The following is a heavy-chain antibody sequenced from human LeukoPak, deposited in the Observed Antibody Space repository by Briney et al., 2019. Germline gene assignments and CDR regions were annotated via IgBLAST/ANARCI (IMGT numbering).Heavy chain of an antibody. D-gene: IGHD5/OR15-5a*01. Sequence: PGGSLRLSRAASGFSFSGYGMDWVRQAADKGLEWVAFVSHDGTGEHYADSVKGRFTISRDNSKNTLYLQMNSLRAEDTAVFYCARDNTNWFDSWGQGTLVTVSS. CDR2: VSHDGTGE. CDR3: ARDNTNWFDS. J-gene: IGHJ5*01. CDR1: GFSFSGYG. V-gene: IGHV3-30*02.